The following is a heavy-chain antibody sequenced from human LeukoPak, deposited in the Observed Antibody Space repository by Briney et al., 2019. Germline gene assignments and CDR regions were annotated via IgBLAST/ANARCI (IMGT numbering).Heavy chain of an antibody. CDR2: ISGSGVST. J-gene: IGHJ5*01. D-gene: IGHD3-22*01. V-gene: IGHV3-23*01. Sequence: GGSLRLSCAPSGFTFSRQALRWVGQAPGTALEWVSAISGSGVSTYYADSVKGRFTISRDNSKNTLYLHMNRLRVEDTAVYYCYDSSGRRFDSWGQGTLVTVSS. CDR3: YDSSGRRFDS. CDR1: GFTFSRQA.